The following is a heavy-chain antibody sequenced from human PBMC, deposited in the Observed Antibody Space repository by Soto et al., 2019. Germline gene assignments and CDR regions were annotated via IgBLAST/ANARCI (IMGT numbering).Heavy chain of an antibody. CDR1: GFTVSSNY. CDR3: ARVSRDGYNSYFDY. D-gene: IGHD5-12*01. V-gene: IGHV3-53*01. J-gene: IGHJ4*02. Sequence: GGSLRLSCAASGFTVSSNYMSWVRQAPGKGLEWVSVIYSGGSTYYADSAKGRFTISRDNSKNTLYLQMNSLRAEDTAVYYCARVSRDGYNSYFDYWGQGTLVTVSS. CDR2: IYSGGST.